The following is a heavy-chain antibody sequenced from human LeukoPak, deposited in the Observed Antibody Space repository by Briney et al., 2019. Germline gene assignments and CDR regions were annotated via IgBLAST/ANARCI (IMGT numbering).Heavy chain of an antibody. V-gene: IGHV3-7*03. CDR1: GFPFSNSL. J-gene: IGHJ6*04. CDR3: AGGSSMEV. Sequence: GGSLTLSCPVSGFPFSNSLMYWVRQAPGKGLEGVANIKKDGSGISYVDSVKGRFIISRDNARNSLYLQMNSLRVEDTAVYFCAGGSSMEVWGKGTGVTVSS. D-gene: IGHD1-26*01. CDR2: IKKDGSGI.